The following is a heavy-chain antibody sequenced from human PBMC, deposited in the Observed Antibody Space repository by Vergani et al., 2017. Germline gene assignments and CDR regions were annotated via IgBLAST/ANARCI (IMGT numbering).Heavy chain of an antibody. J-gene: IGHJ1*01. CDR2: IKRDGTET. D-gene: IGHD2-15*01. Sequence: EVQLVESGGGLVKPGGSLRLSCAASGFTFSSYSMNWVRQAPGKGLDWVASIKRDGTETFYVDSVKGRFTISRDNAKTTLYLQMNSLRDEDRGVYYCARISGGSAPYLHYWGQGTLVTVAS. CDR1: GFTFSSYS. CDR3: ARISGGSAPYLHY. V-gene: IGHV3-7*01.